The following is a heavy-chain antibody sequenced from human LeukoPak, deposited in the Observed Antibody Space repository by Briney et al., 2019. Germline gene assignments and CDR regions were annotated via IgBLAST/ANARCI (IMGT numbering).Heavy chain of an antibody. CDR1: GFTFSDYS. CDR2: ISSSSSYI. V-gene: IGHV3-21*01. D-gene: IGHD2/OR15-2a*01. Sequence: GGSLRLSCAASGFTFSDYSMNWVRQAPGKGLEWVSSISSSSSYIFYADSVRGRFSISRDNAKNSLYLQMNSLRAEDTAVYYCARDSRHHRFLYWDWFDPWGQGTLVTVSS. J-gene: IGHJ5*02. CDR3: ARDSRHHRFLYWDWFDP.